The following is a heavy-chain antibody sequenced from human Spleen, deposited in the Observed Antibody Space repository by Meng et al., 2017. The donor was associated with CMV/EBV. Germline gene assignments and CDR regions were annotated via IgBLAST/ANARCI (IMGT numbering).Heavy chain of an antibody. CDR1: GYTFTNYG. D-gene: IGHD5-12*01. CDR3: ARAPSGTIVAPVSAAYFDY. J-gene: IGHJ4*02. CDR2: IIPILGIA. Sequence: SVKVSCKASGYTFTNYGISWVRQAPGQGLEWMGGIIPILGIANYAQKFQGRVTITADKSTSTAYMELSSLRSEDTAVYYCARAPSGTIVAPVSAAYFDYWGQGTLVTVSS. V-gene: IGHV1-69*10.